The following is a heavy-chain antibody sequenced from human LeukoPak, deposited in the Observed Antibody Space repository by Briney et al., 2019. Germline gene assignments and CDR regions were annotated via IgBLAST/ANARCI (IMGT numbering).Heavy chain of an antibody. CDR3: ARQPTAATSNSFHYYYGMDV. D-gene: IGHD2-21*02. J-gene: IGHJ6*02. Sequence: PSETLSLTCTVSGGSISSYYWSWIRQPPGKGLEWIGYIYYSGSTNYNPSLKSRVTISVDTSKNQFSLKLSSVTAADTAVYYCARQPTAATSNSFHYYYGMDVWGQGTTVTVSS. V-gene: IGHV4-59*08. CDR1: GGSISSYY. CDR2: IYYSGST.